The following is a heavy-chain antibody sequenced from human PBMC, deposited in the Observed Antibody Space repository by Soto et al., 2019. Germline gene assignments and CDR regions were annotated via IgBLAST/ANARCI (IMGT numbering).Heavy chain of an antibody. Sequence: ASVKVSCKASGYTFTGYYMHWVRQAPGQGLEWMGWINPNSGGTNYAQKFQGRVTMTRDTSISTAYMELSRLRSDDTAVYYCARDYDILTGYYHYFDYWGQGTLVTVSS. CDR3: ARDYDILTGYYHYFDY. V-gene: IGHV1-2*02. CDR1: GYTFTGYY. J-gene: IGHJ4*02. D-gene: IGHD3-9*01. CDR2: INPNSGGT.